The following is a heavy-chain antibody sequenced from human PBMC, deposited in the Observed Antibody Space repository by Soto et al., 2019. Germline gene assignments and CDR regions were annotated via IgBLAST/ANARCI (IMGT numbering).Heavy chain of an antibody. D-gene: IGHD3-16*02. Sequence: QVQLVQSGAEVKKPGASVTVLCEASGHSFTTYYMHWGRQAPGQGLEWMGILNPNSGTTTYARKFQGRVPLSRDTASSRIYIELSGLRSEATGIFYCARSYTGGFVIPRGRYYLDKWGQGTLVTVSS. V-gene: IGHV1-46*01. CDR3: ARSYTGGFVIPRGRYYLDK. CDR2: LNPNSGTT. CDR1: GHSFTTYY. J-gene: IGHJ4*02.